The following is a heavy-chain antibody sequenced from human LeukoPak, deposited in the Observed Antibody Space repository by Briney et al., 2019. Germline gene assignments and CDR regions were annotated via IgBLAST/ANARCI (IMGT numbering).Heavy chain of an antibody. J-gene: IGHJ6*03. CDR3: ARGDNWNSYYYYYMDV. D-gene: IGHD1-7*01. CDR2: LSSDGSTI. V-gene: IGHV3-48*04. Sequence: TGGTRRISSAASEFTFSSYSMNWVGYAPVQCLHCISYLSSDGSTIYYADSVKGRLTISRDNAKNSLYLQMNSLRAEDTAVYYCARGDNWNSYYYYYMDVWGKGTTVTVSS. CDR1: EFTFSSYS.